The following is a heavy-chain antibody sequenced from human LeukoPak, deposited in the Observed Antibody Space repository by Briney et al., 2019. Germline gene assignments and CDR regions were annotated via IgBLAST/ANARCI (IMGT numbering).Heavy chain of an antibody. CDR1: GFSFSIYD. CDR2: ISNSANST. J-gene: IGHJ4*02. D-gene: IGHD3-3*01. V-gene: IGHV3-23*01. Sequence: SGGSLRLSCAASGFSFSIYDMTWVRQAPGKGLEWVSTISNSANSTYYADSVKGRFTFSRDNSKNTLYLQMNSLRAEDTAIYYCAKGLGVVIDFLVFDNWGQGTLVTVSS. CDR3: AKGLGVVIDFLVFDN.